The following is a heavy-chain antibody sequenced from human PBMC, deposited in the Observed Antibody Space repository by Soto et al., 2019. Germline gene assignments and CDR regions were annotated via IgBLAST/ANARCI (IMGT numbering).Heavy chain of an antibody. D-gene: IGHD3-10*01. CDR1: GITFGSRA. V-gene: IGHV3-23*01. CDR2: ITDTGGDT. Sequence: GGSLILSCVGSGITFGSRARIWVRQAPGEGLEWVSTITDTGGDTKYADSVRGRFTISRDNSKNTLYLLMSRLRAEDSALYFCARGSEESYPGSRIFDLWGRGTLVTVSS. J-gene: IGHJ4*02. CDR3: ARGSEESYPGSRIFDL.